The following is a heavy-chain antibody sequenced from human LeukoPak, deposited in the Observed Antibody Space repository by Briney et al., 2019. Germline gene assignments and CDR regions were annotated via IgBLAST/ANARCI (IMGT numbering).Heavy chain of an antibody. CDR1: GFTVSSNY. V-gene: IGHV3-53*01. J-gene: IGHJ5*02. D-gene: IGHD3-16*02. Sequence: QPGGSLRLSCAASGFTVSSNYMSWVRQAPGKGLEWVSVIYSGGSTYYADSVKGRFTISRDNSKNTLYLQMNSLRAEDTAVYYCARDEREDDYVWGSYRFPFDPWGQGTLVTVSS. CDR3: ARDEREDDYVWGSYRFPFDP. CDR2: IYSGGST.